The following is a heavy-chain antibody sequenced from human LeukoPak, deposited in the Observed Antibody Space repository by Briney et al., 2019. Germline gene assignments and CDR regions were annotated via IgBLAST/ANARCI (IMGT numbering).Heavy chain of an antibody. Sequence: SGPTLVNPTQTLTLTCTFSGFSLSTSGVGVGWIRQPPGKALEWLALIYWDDDKRYSPSLKSRLTITKDTSKNQVVLTMTNMDPVDTATYYCAHRGSIVRGLPGGAFDIWGQGTMVTVSS. V-gene: IGHV2-5*02. D-gene: IGHD3-10*01. CDR1: GFSLSTSGVG. CDR2: IYWDDDK. J-gene: IGHJ3*02. CDR3: AHRGSIVRGLPGGAFDI.